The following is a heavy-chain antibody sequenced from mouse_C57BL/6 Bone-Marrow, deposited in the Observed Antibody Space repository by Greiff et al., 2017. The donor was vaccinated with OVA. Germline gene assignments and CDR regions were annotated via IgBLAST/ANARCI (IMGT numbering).Heavy chain of an antibody. CDR1: GFTFSSYG. CDR2: ISSGGSYT. D-gene: IGHD1-1*01. V-gene: IGHV5-6*01. J-gene: IGHJ2*01. Sequence: EVQLVESGGDLVKPGGSLKLSCAASGFTFSSYGMSWVRQTPDKRLEWVATISSGGSYTYYPDSVKGRFTISRDNAKNTLYLQMSSLKEEDTAMYYCARQYYGSSDYWGQGTTLTVSS. CDR3: ARQYYGSSDY.